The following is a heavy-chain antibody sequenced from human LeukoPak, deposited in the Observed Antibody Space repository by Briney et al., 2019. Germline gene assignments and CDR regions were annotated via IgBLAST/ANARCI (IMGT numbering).Heavy chain of an antibody. V-gene: IGHV3-48*02. J-gene: IGHJ4*02. CDR1: GFTLSDYG. CDR3: TRGRYQFLGPNDS. Sequence: GGSLRLSCAASGFTLSDYGMSWARQAPGKGLEWVSYITTNYAKFYADSVRGQIAISRDNDKNSVYLQMNSLRDDDTAVYYCTRGRYQFLGPNDSWGQGSLVTVSS. D-gene: IGHD2/OR15-2a*01. CDR2: ITTNYAK.